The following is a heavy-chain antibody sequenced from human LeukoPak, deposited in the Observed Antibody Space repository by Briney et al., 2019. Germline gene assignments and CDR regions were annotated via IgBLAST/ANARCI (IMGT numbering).Heavy chain of an antibody. J-gene: IGHJ6*03. V-gene: IGHV4-38-2*02. CDR1: GYSISSGYY. CDR3: AKAGSNQLLPSSYYYYYMDV. D-gene: IGHD2-2*01. Sequence: ASETLSLTCTVSGYSISSGYYWAWIRPPPGKGLEWIGNVYPSGTTFYNPSLKSRVTISVDTSENHFSLKLSSVTAADTAVYYCAKAGSNQLLPSSYYYYYMDVWGKGTTVTVSS. CDR2: VYPSGTT.